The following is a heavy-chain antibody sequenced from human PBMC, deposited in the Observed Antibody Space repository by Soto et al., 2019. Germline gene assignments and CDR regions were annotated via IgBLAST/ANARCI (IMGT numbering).Heavy chain of an antibody. CDR2: TYYRSRWYH. D-gene: IGHD3-10*01. CDR3: ARGGLIWFGKSTTSSYNWFDT. V-gene: IGHV6-1*01. Sequence: SQTLSLTCAISGESVSSNNAAWNWIRQSPSRGLEWLGRTYYRSRWYHDYAESVKSRITINPDTPKNQFSLQLNSVTLEDTAVYYCARGGLIWFGKSTTSSYNWFDTWGQGTLVTVSS. J-gene: IGHJ5*02. CDR1: GESVSSNNAA.